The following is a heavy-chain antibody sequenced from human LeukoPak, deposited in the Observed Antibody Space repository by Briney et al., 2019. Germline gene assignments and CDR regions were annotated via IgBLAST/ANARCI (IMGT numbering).Heavy chain of an antibody. CDR1: GGSISSYY. J-gene: IGHJ4*02. CDR2: IYTSGST. CDR3: ARATLHRPDYFDY. D-gene: IGHD4-11*01. Sequence: PSETRSLTCTVSGGSISSYYWSWIRQPPGKGLEWIGYIYTSGSTNYNPSLKSRVTISVDTSKNQFSLKLSSVTAADTAVYYCARATLHRPDYFDYWGQGTLVTVSS. V-gene: IGHV4-4*09.